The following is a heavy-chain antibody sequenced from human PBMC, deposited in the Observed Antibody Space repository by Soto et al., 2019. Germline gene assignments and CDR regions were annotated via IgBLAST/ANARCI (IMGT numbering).Heavy chain of an antibody. D-gene: IGHD2-2*02. CDR1: GGTFSSYA. V-gene: IGHV1-69*13. J-gene: IGHJ5*02. CDR3: ARDRWACSSTSCYSGSPWFDP. Sequence: SVKVSCKASGGTFSSYAISWVRQAPGQGLEWMGGIIPIFGTANYAQKFQGRVTITADESTSTAYMELSSLRSEDTAVYYCARDRWACSSTSCYSGSPWFDPWGQGTLVTVSS. CDR2: IIPIFGTA.